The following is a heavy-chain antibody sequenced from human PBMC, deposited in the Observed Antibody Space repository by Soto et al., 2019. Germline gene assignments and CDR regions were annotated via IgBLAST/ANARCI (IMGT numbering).Heavy chain of an antibody. CDR2: IDPSDSYT. Sequence: GESLKISCKGSGYSFTSYWISWMRQMPGKGLEWMGRIDPSDSYTNYSPSFQGHVTISADKSISTAYLQWSSLKASDTAMYYCARLGIAAAGTGGDYYYYGMDVWGQGTTVTV. CDR3: ARLGIAAAGTGGDYYYYGMDV. D-gene: IGHD6-13*01. J-gene: IGHJ6*02. V-gene: IGHV5-10-1*01. CDR1: GYSFTSYW.